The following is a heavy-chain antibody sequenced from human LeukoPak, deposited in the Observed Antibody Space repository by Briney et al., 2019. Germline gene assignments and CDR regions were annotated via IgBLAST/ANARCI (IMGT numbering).Heavy chain of an antibody. Sequence: GGALRLSCAASGFTLSRYRMRWLRQAPGKGLEWLANIRKGGSEKYYVDSVKGRFTSSRDNAKNSLYLQMTSLRAEDTAVYYCARGDFNDYGNYVDAFDIWGQGTMVTVSS. CDR2: IRKGGSEK. CDR3: ARGDFNDYGNYVDAFDI. D-gene: IGHD4/OR15-4a*01. CDR1: GFTLSRYR. V-gene: IGHV3-7*01. J-gene: IGHJ3*02.